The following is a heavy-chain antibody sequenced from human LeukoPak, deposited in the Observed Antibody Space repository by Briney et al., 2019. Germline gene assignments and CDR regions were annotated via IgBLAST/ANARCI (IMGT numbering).Heavy chain of an antibody. V-gene: IGHV1-2*02. CDR1: GYTFSDYY. J-gene: IGHJ4*02. D-gene: IGHD5-12*01. CDR3: ARSGYDKPLDY. Sequence: ASVKVSCRASGYTFSDYYMHWVRQAPGQGLEWMGWINPNSGGTNYAQKFQGRVTMTRDTSISTAYMELSRLRSDDTAVYYCARSGYDKPLDYWGQGTLVTVSS. CDR2: INPNSGGT.